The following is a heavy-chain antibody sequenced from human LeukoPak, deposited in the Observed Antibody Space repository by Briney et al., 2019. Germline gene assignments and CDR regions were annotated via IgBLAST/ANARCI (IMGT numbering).Heavy chain of an antibody. CDR3: ARGLRGPRYDFWSGYYPNYYYYYMDV. V-gene: IGHV1-8*03. CDR1: GYTFTSYD. J-gene: IGHJ6*03. CDR2: MNPNSGNT. Sequence: GASVKVSCKASGYTFTSYDINWVRQATGQGLEWMGWMNPNSGNTGYAQKFQGRVTITRNTSISTAYMELSSPRSEDTAVYYCARGLRGPRYDFWSGYYPNYYYYYMDVWGKGTTVTVSS. D-gene: IGHD3-3*01.